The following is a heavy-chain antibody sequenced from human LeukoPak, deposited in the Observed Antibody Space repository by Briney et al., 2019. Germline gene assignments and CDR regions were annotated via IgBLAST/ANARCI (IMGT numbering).Heavy chain of an antibody. D-gene: IGHD7-27*01. CDR2: TYYRFRWYS. V-gene: IGHV6-1*01. CDR3: TRKHWGDQYSLFDP. Sequence: SQTLSLTCAISVDSVSSNSAAWNWITESPSRSLEWLGRTYYRFRWYSEYAESVKSRIAINADTSKNQPSLQLNSRTTDDTAVYYCTRKHWGDQYSLFDPWGQGNLLTVSS. J-gene: IGHJ5*02. CDR1: VDSVSSNSAA.